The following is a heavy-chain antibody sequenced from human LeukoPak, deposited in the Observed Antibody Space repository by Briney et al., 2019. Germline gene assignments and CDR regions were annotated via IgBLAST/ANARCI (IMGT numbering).Heavy chain of an antibody. CDR2: TNHSGST. V-gene: IGHV4-34*01. CDR1: GGSFSGYY. D-gene: IGHD6-13*01. J-gene: IGHJ3*02. Sequence: PSETLSLTCAVYGGSFSGYYWSWIRQPPGKGPEWIGETNHSGSTNYNPSLKSRVTISVDTSKNQFSLKLSSVTAADTAVYYCASGNSSSWYSAFDIWGQGTMVTVSS. CDR3: ASGNSSSWYSAFDI.